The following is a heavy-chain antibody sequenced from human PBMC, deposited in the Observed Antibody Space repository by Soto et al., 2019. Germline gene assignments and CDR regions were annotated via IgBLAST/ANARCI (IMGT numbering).Heavy chain of an antibody. CDR1: GGSISSGDYY. J-gene: IGHJ4*02. CDR2: IYYSGST. D-gene: IGHD6-13*01. CDR3: ARGYSSSWYPFLFDY. Sequence: QVQLQESGPGLVKPSQTLSLTCTVSGGSISSGDYYWSWIRQPPGKVLEWIGYIYYSGSTYYNPSLKSRVTISVDTSKNQFSLKLSSVTAADTAVYYCARGYSSSWYPFLFDYWGQGTLVTVSS. V-gene: IGHV4-30-4*01.